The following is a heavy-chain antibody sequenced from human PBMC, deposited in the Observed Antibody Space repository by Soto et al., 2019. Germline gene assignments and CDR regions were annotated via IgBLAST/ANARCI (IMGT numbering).Heavy chain of an antibody. CDR3: AKDPHLRYFDWSYFDY. D-gene: IGHD3-9*01. V-gene: IGHV3-23*01. Sequence: GGSLRLSCAASGFPFSIYGMSWVRQAPGKGLEWVSAISGSGGSTYYADSVKGRFTISRDSSKNTLYLQMSSLRAEDTAVYYCAKDPHLRYFDWSYFDYWGQGTLVT. J-gene: IGHJ4*02. CDR1: GFPFSIYG. CDR2: ISGSGGST.